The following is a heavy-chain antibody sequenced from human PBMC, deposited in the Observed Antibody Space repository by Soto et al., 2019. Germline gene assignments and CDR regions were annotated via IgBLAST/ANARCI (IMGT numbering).Heavy chain of an antibody. D-gene: IGHD2-15*01. V-gene: IGHV3-74*01. CDR3: AREYLYCGGGSCYSDGLVI. Sequence: EVQLVESGGGLAQPGGSLRLSCTASEFTFSDFWMHWVRQAPGKGLVWVSRIDSDGSGTTYADSVKGRFTISRDNAKTTVFLQMNSLRAEDTAVYYCAREYLYCGGGSCYSDGLVIWGQGTMVTVSS. CDR1: EFTFSDFW. J-gene: IGHJ3*02. CDR2: IDSDGSGT.